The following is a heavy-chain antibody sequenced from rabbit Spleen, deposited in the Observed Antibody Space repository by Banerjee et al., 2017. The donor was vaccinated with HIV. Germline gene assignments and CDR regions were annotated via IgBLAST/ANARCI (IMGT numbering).Heavy chain of an antibody. Sequence: QEQLEESGGDLVKPEGSLTLTCTASGFSFSSSYWICWVRQAPGKGLEWIACTAAGRSTFTYYATWAKGRFTCSKASSTTVTLQMTSLTVADTATYFCARDTGSSFSSYGMDLWGPGTLVTVS. D-gene: IGHD8-1*01. CDR2: TAAGRSTFT. V-gene: IGHV1S45*01. CDR3: ARDTGSSFSSYGMDL. J-gene: IGHJ6*01. CDR1: GFSFSSSYW.